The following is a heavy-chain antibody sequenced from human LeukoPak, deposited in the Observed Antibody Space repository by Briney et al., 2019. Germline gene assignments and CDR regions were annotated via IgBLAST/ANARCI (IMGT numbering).Heavy chain of an antibody. CDR1: GGSISSSSYY. J-gene: IGHJ4*02. Sequence: SETLSLTCTVSGGSISSSSYYWGWIRQPPGKGLEWIGSIYYSGSTHYNPSLKSRVTISVDTSKNQFSLKLSSVTAADTAVYYCARDSGFYSSSWYYFDYWGQGTLVTVSS. CDR2: IYYSGST. CDR3: ARDSGFYSSSWYYFDY. D-gene: IGHD6-13*01. V-gene: IGHV4-39*07.